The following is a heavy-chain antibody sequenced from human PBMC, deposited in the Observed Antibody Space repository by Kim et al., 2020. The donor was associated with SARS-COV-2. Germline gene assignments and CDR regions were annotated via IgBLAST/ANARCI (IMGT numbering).Heavy chain of an antibody. J-gene: IGHJ4*02. V-gene: IGHV3-33*01. CDR1: GFTFSSYG. CDR2: IWYDGSNK. CDR3: ARGGIVVVPAAMIFTGDPFDY. Sequence: GGSLRLSCAASGFTFSSYGMHWVRQAPGKGLEWVAVIWYDGSNKYYADSVKGRFTISRDNSKNTLYLQMNSLRAEDTAVYYCARGGIVVVPAAMIFTGDPFDYWGQGTLVTVSS. D-gene: IGHD2-2*01.